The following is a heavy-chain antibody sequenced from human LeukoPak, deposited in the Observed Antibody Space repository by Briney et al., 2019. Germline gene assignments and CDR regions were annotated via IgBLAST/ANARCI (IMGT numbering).Heavy chain of an antibody. V-gene: IGHV4-39*01. CDR1: GVSISSSNSY. D-gene: IGHD3/OR15-3a*01. CDR2: IYYSGNT. CDR3: ARQTGSGLFILP. Sequence: SETLSLTCTVSGVSISSSNSYWGWIHQPPGKGLEWIGSIYYSGNTYYNASLKSQVSISIDTSKNQFSLRLTSVTAADTAVYYCARQTGSGLFILPGGQGTLVTVSS. J-gene: IGHJ4*02.